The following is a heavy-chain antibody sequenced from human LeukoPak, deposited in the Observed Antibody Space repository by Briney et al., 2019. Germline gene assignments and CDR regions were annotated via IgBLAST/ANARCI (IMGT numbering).Heavy chain of an antibody. CDR3: ARHGATVPFDY. CDR1: GGSISSYY. Sequence: SETLSLTCTVSGGSISSYYWSWIRQPPGKGLEWIGYIYYSGSTNYNPSLKSRVTISVDTSKNQFSLKLSSVTATDTAVYYCARHGATVPFDYWGQGTLVTVSS. D-gene: IGHD1-26*01. J-gene: IGHJ4*02. V-gene: IGHV4-59*08. CDR2: IYYSGST.